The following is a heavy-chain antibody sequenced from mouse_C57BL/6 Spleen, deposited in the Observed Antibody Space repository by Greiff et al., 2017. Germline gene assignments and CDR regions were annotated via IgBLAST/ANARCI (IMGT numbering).Heavy chain of an antibody. V-gene: IGHV1-81*01. J-gene: IGHJ2*01. CDR1: GYTFTSYG. CDR2: IYPRSGNT. Sequence: QVQLQQSGAELARPGASVKLSCKASGYTFTSYGISWVKQRTGQGLEWIGEIYPRSGNTYYNEKFKGKATLTADTSSSTAYMELRSLTSEDSAFYFCSREYDDESFDYWGQGTTLTVSS. CDR3: SREYDDESFDY. D-gene: IGHD2-4*01.